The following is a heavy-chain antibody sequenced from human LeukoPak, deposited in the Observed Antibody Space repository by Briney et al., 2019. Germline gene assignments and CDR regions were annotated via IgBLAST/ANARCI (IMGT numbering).Heavy chain of an antibody. CDR2: IYYSGST. D-gene: IGHD1-26*01. CDR1: GGSISSYY. Sequence: SETLSLTCTVSGGSISSYYWSWIRQPPGKGLEWIGYIYYSGSTNYNPSLKSRVTISVDTSKNQFSLKLSSVTAADTAVYYCASHSGSYLGYYYYGMDVWGQGTTVTVSS. CDR3: ASHSGSYLGYYYYGMDV. V-gene: IGHV4-59*08. J-gene: IGHJ6*02.